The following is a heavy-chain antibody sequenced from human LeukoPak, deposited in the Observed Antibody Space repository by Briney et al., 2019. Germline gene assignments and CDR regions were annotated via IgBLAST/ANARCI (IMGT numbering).Heavy chain of an antibody. CDR1: GFTFSNYE. J-gene: IGHJ4*02. V-gene: IGHV3-48*03. CDR2: INSGGTTI. CDR3: ARGDSSPTY. Sequence: GGSLRLSCAASGFTFSNYEMNWVRQAPGRGLEWVSYINSGGTTIYYADSVKGRFTISRDNAKNSLYLQMNSLRAEDTAVYYCARGDSSPTYWGQGTLVTVSS. D-gene: IGHD6-13*01.